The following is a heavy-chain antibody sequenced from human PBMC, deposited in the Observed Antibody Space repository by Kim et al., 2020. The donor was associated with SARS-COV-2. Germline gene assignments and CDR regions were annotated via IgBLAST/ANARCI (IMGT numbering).Heavy chain of an antibody. Sequence: GGSLRLSCAASGFTFSTYAMSWVRQAPGKGLEWVSLITGSGGSTYYADSVKGRFTISRDNSKNTLYLQMNSLRVEDTAVYYCAKLQEAQYYFDYWGQGTLVTVSS. J-gene: IGHJ4*02. CDR1: GFTFSTYA. CDR2: ITGSGGST. CDR3: AKLQEAQYYFDY. V-gene: IGHV3-23*01.